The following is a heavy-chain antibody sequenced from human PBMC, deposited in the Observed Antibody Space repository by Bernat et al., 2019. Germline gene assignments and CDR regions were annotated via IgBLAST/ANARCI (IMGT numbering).Heavy chain of an antibody. CDR2: IKQDGSEK. CDR1: GFTFSSYW. Sequence: EVQLVESGGGLVQPGGSLRLSCAASGFTFSSYWMSWVRQAPGKGLEWVANIKQDGSEKYYLDSVKGRFTISRDNTKNSLYLEMNSLRGEDTAVYYCATRPRQPESWGQGTLVTVSS. D-gene: IGHD6-13*01. V-gene: IGHV3-7*01. J-gene: IGHJ4*02. CDR3: ATRPRQPES.